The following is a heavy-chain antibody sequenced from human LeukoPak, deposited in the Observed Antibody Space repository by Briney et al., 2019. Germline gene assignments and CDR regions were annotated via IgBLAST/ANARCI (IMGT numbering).Heavy chain of an antibody. Sequence: SETLSLTCAVYGESFSGYYWRWIRQPPGKGLEWIGEINHSGSTYYNPSLKSRLTISVETSKNHLSLKLSSVTAADTAVYYCARGPGTTISYYGMDVWGQGTTVTVSS. CDR1: GESFSGYY. D-gene: IGHD1-7*01. J-gene: IGHJ6*02. CDR2: INHSGST. CDR3: ARGPGTTISYYGMDV. V-gene: IGHV4-34*01.